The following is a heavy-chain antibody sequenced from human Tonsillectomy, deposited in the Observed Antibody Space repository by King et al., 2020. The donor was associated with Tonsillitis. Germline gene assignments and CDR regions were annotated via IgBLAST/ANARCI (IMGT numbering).Heavy chain of an antibody. CDR2: ITWNSDIR. Sequence: VQLVESGGGLVQPGRSLRLSCAASGFTFDDYAMHWVRQAPGKGLEWVSGITWNSDIRGYADSVKGRFTISRDNAKNSLYLQMNSLRPEDTAFYYCAKDRTHYYGSGSYSWGKGTLVTVSS. CDR1: GFTFDDYA. CDR3: AKDRTHYYGSGSYS. J-gene: IGHJ4*02. D-gene: IGHD3-10*01. V-gene: IGHV3-9*01.